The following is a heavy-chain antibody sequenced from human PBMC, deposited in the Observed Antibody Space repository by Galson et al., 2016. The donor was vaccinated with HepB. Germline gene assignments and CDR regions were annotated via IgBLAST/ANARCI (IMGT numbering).Heavy chain of an antibody. CDR2: ISYDGSHT. CDR3: AREVDYAGNCIDS. V-gene: IGHV3-30*01. J-gene: IGHJ4*02. D-gene: IGHD4-23*01. CDR1: GFTFRNYF. Sequence: SLRLSCAASGFTFRNYFMHWVRQAPGKGLEWVALISYDGSHTYYADSVKGRFTISRDNSKNTLFLQMNSLRPEDTSVYYCAREVDYAGNCIDSWGQGALVSVSS.